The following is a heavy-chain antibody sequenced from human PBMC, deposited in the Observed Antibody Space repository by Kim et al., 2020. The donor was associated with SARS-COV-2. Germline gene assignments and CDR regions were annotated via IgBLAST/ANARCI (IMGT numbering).Heavy chain of an antibody. Sequence: GGSLRLSCAASGFTLTSYCMHWFRQAPGKGLVWVSLINWDDSSTVYAYSVRGRFTISRDNTKNRLYLQMKSLRAEDTAVYYCVRSRYTGAASDFWGQGT. CDR2: INWDDSST. CDR1: GFTLTSYC. CDR3: VRSRYTGAASDF. V-gene: IGHV3-74*01. D-gene: IGHD2-8*02. J-gene: IGHJ3*01.